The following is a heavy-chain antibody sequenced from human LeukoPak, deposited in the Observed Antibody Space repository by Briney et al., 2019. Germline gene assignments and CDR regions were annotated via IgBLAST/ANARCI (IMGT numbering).Heavy chain of an antibody. Sequence: PGGSLRLSCAASGFTLSSYWMNWVRQAPGKGLEWVANINQDGSEKYYVDSVKGRFTISRDNAKNSLYLQMNSLRVDDTAVYYCARVRTGSYRVDYWGQETLLTVSS. V-gene: IGHV3-7*01. J-gene: IGHJ4*02. D-gene: IGHD3-16*02. CDR1: GFTLSSYW. CDR2: INQDGSEK. CDR3: ARVRTGSYRVDY.